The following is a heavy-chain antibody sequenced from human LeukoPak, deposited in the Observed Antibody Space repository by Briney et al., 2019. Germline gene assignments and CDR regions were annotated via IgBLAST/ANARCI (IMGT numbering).Heavy chain of an antibody. CDR3: VRESSFRSGPGIGRPLDV. CDR2: IRNDGSNK. V-gene: IGHV3-30*02. D-gene: IGHD3-3*01. Sequence: GGSLRLSCAASGFTFSSYGMHWVRQAPGKGLEWVAFIRNDGSNKYYADSVKGRLTISRDNAENALYLQMNSLRVEDTAVYYCVRESSFRSGPGIGRPLDVWGKGTTVTVSS. J-gene: IGHJ6*04. CDR1: GFTFSSYG.